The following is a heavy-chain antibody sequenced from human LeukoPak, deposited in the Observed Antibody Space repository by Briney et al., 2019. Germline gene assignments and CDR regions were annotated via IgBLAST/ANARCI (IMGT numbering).Heavy chain of an antibody. V-gene: IGHV3-53*01. CDR3: VRDIYCSGGSCSQS. CDR1: GFTVSTNY. CDR2: IYSGGDT. J-gene: IGHJ4*02. D-gene: IGHD2-15*01. Sequence: GGSLRLSCAASGFTVSTNYMSWVRQAPGKRLEWVSVIYSGGDTYYADSVRGRFTISRDNSNNTLYLQMNSLRAEDAAIYYCVRDIYCSGGSCSQSWGQGTLVTVSS.